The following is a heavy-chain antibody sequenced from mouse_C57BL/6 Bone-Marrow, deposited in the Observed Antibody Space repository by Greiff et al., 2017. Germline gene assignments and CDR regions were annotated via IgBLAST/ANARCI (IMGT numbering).Heavy chain of an antibody. V-gene: IGHV2-2*01. Sequence: QVQLKQSGPGLVQPSQSLSITCPVSGFSLTSSGVHWVRQSPGKGLEWLGVIWSGGSTDYNAAFISRLSISKDNSKSQVFFKMNSLRADDTAIYXCARGGLRRFAYWAQGTLVTVSA. CDR3: ARGGLRRFAY. CDR2: IWSGGST. J-gene: IGHJ3*01. CDR1: GFSLTSSG. D-gene: IGHD2-4*01.